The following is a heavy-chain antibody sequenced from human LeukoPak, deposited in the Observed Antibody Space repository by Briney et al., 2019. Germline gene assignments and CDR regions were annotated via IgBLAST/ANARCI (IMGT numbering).Heavy chain of an antibody. V-gene: IGHV3-23*01. J-gene: IGHJ4*02. D-gene: IGHD1-14*01. Sequence: GGSLRLSCAASGFTFSTYAMNWVRQAPGKGLEWVSTISGIDTFYADSVKGRFTISRDNSKNTLYLQMNSLRAEDTAVYYCARYPHDYWGQGTLVTVSS. CDR3: ARYPHDY. CDR2: ISGIDT. CDR1: GFTFSTYA.